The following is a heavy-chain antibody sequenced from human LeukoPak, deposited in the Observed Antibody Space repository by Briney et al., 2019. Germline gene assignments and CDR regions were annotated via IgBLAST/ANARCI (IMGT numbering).Heavy chain of an antibody. CDR2: IYYRGST. J-gene: IGHJ3*02. CDR3: ASIAAAENAALDI. V-gene: IGHV4-31*03. D-gene: IGHD6-13*01. Sequence: SETLSLTCTVSGGPISSGGYYWSWIRQHPGKGLEWIGYIYYRGSTYYNPSLKSRVTISVDTSKNQFSLRLTSVTAADTAVYYCASIAAAENAALDIWGQGTMVTVSS. CDR1: GGPISSGGYY.